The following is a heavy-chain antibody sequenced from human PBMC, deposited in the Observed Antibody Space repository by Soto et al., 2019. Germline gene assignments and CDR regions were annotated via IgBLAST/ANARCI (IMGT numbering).Heavy chain of an antibody. CDR2: IYYSGST. D-gene: IGHD2-21*01. V-gene: IGHV4-59*01. Sequence: SDTLSLTCTVSGGSISIYYWSWIRQPPGKGLEWIGYIYYSGSTNYNPSLKSRVTISVDTSRNQFSLKLSSVTAADTAVYYCARVPGYSIGDLWGRGTLVTVSS. CDR3: ARVPGYSIGDL. CDR1: GGSISIYY. J-gene: IGHJ2*01.